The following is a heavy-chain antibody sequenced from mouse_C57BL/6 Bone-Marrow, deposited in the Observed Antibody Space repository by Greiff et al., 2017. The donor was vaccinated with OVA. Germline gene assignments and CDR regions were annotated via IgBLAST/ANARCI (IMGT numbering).Heavy chain of an antibody. CDR3: ARYPYYYGRDY. V-gene: IGHV1-66*01. J-gene: IGHJ2*01. Sequence: VQLQQSGPELVKPGASVKISCKASGYSFTSYYIHWVKQRPGQGLEWIGWIYPGSGNTKYNEKFKGKATLTADTSSSTAYMQLSSLTSEDSAVYYCARYPYYYGRDYWGQGTTLSVSS. CDR2: IYPGSGNT. D-gene: IGHD1-1*01. CDR1: GYSFTSYY.